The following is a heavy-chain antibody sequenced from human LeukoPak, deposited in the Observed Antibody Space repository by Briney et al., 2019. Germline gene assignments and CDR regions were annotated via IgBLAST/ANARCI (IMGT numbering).Heavy chain of an antibody. J-gene: IGHJ4*02. Sequence: GGSLRLSCAASGFTFSSYGMNWVRQAPGKGREGVSYISSSSSAIYYAVSVRGRFTISRDNAKNSLYLQMNSLRAEDTAVYYCARDGSYYGSGNHDYWGQGTLVTVPS. D-gene: IGHD3-10*01. CDR3: ARDGSYYGSGNHDY. CDR1: GFTFSSYG. V-gene: IGHV3-48*01. CDR2: ISSSSSAI.